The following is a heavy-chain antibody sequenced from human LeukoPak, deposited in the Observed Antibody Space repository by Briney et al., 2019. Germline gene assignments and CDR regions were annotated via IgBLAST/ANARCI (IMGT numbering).Heavy chain of an antibody. CDR3: ARGKTTVTPGYFDY. Sequence: GGSLRLSCVGSGFTFSSYWMSWVRQAPGRGLEWVANIKQDGSEGYYVDSVKGRFTISRDNAKNSLYLQMNSLRAEDTAVYYCARGKTTVTPGYFDYGGQGTLVTVSS. CDR1: GFTFSSYW. D-gene: IGHD4-17*01. V-gene: IGHV3-7*03. CDR2: IKQDGSEG. J-gene: IGHJ4*02.